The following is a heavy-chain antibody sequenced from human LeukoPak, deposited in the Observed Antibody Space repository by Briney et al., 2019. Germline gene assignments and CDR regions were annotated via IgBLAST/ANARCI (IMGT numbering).Heavy chain of an antibody. CDR2: IYSGGST. D-gene: IGHD1-1*01. V-gene: IGHV3-66*02. Sequence: PGRSQTPHTPASRLNTRSNSMHLVTQPPRKYPYTHSPIYSGGSTYYANSVNARFTISRANSKNTLYLQMNSLRAEDTAVYYCATTGTTLYYFDYWGQGTLVTVSS. J-gene: IGHJ4*02. CDR3: ATTGTTLYYFDY. CDR1: RLNTRSNS.